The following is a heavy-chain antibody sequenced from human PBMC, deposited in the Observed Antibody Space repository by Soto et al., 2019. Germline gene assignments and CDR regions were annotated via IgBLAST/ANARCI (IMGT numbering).Heavy chain of an antibody. J-gene: IGHJ6*02. CDR3: AKGLGGNYYNYYYALDV. D-gene: IGHD3-16*01. CDR1: GFTFSAYG. Sequence: GGSLRLSCVASGFTFSAYGTHWVRQAPGKGLEWVALISSDGSKKYYVDSVKGRFTVSRDNSQNTLYLQMNSLGPEDTAVYYCAKGLGGNYYNYYYALDVWGQGTMVTVSS. CDR2: ISSDGSKK. V-gene: IGHV3-30*18.